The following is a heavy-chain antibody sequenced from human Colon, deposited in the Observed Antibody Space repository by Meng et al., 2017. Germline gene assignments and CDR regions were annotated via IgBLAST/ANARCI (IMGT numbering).Heavy chain of an antibody. Sequence: QVQLQQSGPGLVKPSQTLLLTGVISGDSVSSNTAAWNWIRQSPSRGLEWLGRTYYRSKWYNEYAVSVKSRMTFNADTSKNQVSLQVNSVTPEDTAVYYCARDHGYSYGLPLDYWGQGILVTVSS. V-gene: IGHV6-1*01. J-gene: IGHJ4*02. D-gene: IGHD5-18*01. CDR1: GDSVSSNTAA. CDR3: ARDHGYSYGLPLDY. CDR2: TYYRSKWYN.